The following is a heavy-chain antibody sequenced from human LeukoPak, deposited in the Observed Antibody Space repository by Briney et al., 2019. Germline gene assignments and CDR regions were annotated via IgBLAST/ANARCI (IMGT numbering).Heavy chain of an antibody. J-gene: IGHJ5*02. D-gene: IGHD7-27*01. CDR3: ASPTGGGDWFDP. CDR1: GYTFTSYD. V-gene: IGHV1-8*03. CDR2: MNPNSGNT. Sequence: ASVKVSCKASGYTFTSYDINWVRQAAGQGLEWMGWMNPNSGNTGYAQKFQGRVTITRNTSISTAYMELSSLRAEDTAVYYCASPTGGGDWFDPWGQGTLVTVSS.